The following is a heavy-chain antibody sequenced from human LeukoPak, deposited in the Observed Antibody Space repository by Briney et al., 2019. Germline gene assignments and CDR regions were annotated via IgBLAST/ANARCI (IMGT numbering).Heavy chain of an antibody. J-gene: IGHJ6*02. Sequence: GGSLRLSCAASGFTFSSYAMHWVRQAPGKGLEWVAVISYDGSNKYYADSVKGRFTISRDNSKNTLYLQMNSLRAEDTAVYYCARDGHLTYYDFWSGLGGYYGMGVWGQGTTVTVSS. V-gene: IGHV3-30-3*01. CDR2: ISYDGSNK. CDR3: ARDGHLTYYDFWSGLGGYYGMGV. CDR1: GFTFSSYA. D-gene: IGHD3-3*01.